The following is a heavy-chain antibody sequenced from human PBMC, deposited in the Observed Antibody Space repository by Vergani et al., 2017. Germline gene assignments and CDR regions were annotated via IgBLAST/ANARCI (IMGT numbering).Heavy chain of an antibody. D-gene: IGHD6-19*01. CDR2: INHSGST. CDR3: ASDTHSGQRADR. V-gene: IGHV4-34*10. J-gene: IGHJ5*02. CDR1: GGSFSGYY. Sequence: QVQLQESGPGLVKSSETLSLTCAVYGGSFSGYYWSWIRQPPGKGLEWVGEINHSGSTNYNPSLKSRVTISVDTSKNQFSLTLTSVTAADTAVYYCASDTHSGQRADRWGQGILVTVTS.